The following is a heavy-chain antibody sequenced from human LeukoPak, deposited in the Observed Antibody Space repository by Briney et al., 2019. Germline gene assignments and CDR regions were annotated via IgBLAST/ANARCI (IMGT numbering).Heavy chain of an antibody. CDR3: ARGKPHYGSGSYYKSSAYYYMDV. J-gene: IGHJ6*03. V-gene: IGHV4-34*01. Sequence: SETLSLTCAVDGGSFSGYYWSWIRHPPGEGLEWIGEINHSGRTNYNPSPKSRVTISVDTSKNQFSLKLSSVTAADTAVYSCARGKPHYGSGSYYKSSAYYYMDVWGKGTTVTVSS. CDR1: GGSFSGYY. D-gene: IGHD3-10*01. CDR2: INHSGRT.